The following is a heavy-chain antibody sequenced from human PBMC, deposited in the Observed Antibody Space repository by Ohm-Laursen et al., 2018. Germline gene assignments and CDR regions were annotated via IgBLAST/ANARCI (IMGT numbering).Heavy chain of an antibody. CDR1: GYTFTSYY. V-gene: IGHV1-46*01. Sequence: ESSVKVSCKASGYTFTSYYMHWVRQAPGQGLEWMGIINPSGGSTSYAQKFQGRVTMTKDTSTSTVYMELSSLRSEDTAVYYCAREERADHYYYYGMDVWGQGTTVTVSS. J-gene: IGHJ6*02. CDR3: AREERADHYYYYGMDV. CDR2: INPSGGST.